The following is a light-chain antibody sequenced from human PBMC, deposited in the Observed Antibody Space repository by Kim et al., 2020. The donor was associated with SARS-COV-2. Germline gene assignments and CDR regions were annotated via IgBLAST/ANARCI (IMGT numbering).Light chain of an antibody. CDR2: RNN. CDR1: SNNVDYQG. CDR3: SAWDSSLSAWV. J-gene: IGLJ3*02. Sequence: QAGLTQPPSVSKGLRQTATLTCTGNSNNVDYQGAAWLQQHQGHPPKLLSYRNNNRPSGISERFSASRSGNTASLTITGLQPEDEADYYCSAWDSSLSAWVFGGGTKLTFL. V-gene: IGLV10-54*01.